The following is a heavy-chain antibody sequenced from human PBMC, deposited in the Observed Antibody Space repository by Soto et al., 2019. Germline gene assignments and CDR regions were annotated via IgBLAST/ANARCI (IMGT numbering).Heavy chain of an antibody. V-gene: IGHV4-31*03. Sequence: SETLSLTCTVSGGSISSGGYYWSWIRQHPGKGLEWIGYIYYSGSTYYNPSLKSRVTISVDTSKNQFSLKLSSVTAADTAVYYCARGGTGHDAFDIWGQGTMVTVSS. CDR2: IYYSGST. CDR1: GGSISSGGYY. CDR3: ARGGTGHDAFDI. D-gene: IGHD3-16*01. J-gene: IGHJ3*02.